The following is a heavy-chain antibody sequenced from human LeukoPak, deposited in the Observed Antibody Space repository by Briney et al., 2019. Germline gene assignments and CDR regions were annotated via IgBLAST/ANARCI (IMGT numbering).Heavy chain of an antibody. D-gene: IGHD3-16*01. V-gene: IGHV3-74*01. Sequence: PGGTLRLSCVASGFTFSTYWMSWVRQVPGKGLVWVSSVNGDGSDSNYADSVKGRFTISRDNAKKTLSLQMSSLRVEDTAVYYCAGDRWGSSMDYWGQGTLVTVSS. J-gene: IGHJ4*02. CDR1: GFTFSTYW. CDR3: AGDRWGSSMDY. CDR2: VNGDGSDS.